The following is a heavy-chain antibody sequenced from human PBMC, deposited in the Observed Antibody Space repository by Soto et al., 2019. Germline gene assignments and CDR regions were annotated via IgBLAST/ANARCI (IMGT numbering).Heavy chain of an antibody. CDR2: MNPNRGNT. J-gene: IGHJ6*02. V-gene: IGHV1-8*01. CDR3: GRPFWSGYYTLPSYNYVMDF. CDR1: RDTFNRLS. D-gene: IGHD3-3*01. Sequence: GVPANLSCEASRDTFNRLSINWVRQEKGKGLEGMGWMNPNRGNTGYAQELQGRVTMTRNTSRSRADMGLRSLVSGHTAVYYCGRPFWSGYYTLPSYNYVMDFLVQRTTVTV.